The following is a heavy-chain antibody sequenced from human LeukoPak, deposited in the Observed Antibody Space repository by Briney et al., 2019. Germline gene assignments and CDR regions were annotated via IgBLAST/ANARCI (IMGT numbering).Heavy chain of an antibody. Sequence: SETLSLTCAVYGGSFSGYYWSRIRQPPGKGLEWIGEINHSGSTNYNPSLKRRVTISVDTSKNQFSLKLSSVTAADTAVYYCARGRAFYYGSGSYRPHNWFDPWGQGTLVTVSS. D-gene: IGHD3-10*01. V-gene: IGHV4-34*01. CDR1: GGSFSGYY. CDR3: ARGRAFYYGSGSYRPHNWFDP. J-gene: IGHJ5*02. CDR2: INHSGST.